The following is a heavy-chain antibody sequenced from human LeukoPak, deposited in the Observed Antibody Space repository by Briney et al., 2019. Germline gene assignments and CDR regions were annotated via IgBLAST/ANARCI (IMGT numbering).Heavy chain of an antibody. V-gene: IGHV7-4-1*02. D-gene: IGHD4-17*01. CDR1: GYTFTSYA. CDR3: ARDHSWYGYGDYGRLRFYDY. J-gene: IGHJ4*02. Sequence: ASVKVSCKASGYTFTSYAMNWVRQAPGQGLEWMGWINTNTGNPTYAQGFTGRFVFSLDTSVSTAYLQISSLKAEDTAVYYCARDHSWYGYGDYGRLRFYDYWGQGTLVTVSS. CDR2: INTNTGNP.